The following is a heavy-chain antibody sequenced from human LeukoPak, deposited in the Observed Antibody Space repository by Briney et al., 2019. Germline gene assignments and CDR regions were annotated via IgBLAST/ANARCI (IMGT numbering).Heavy chain of an antibody. Sequence: ASVTVSCKASGYTFTSYDINWVRQAPGQGLEGMGWMNPNSGNTGYAQKFQGRVTMTRNTSISTAYMELSSLRSEGTAVYYCARLSSTSCSWGQGTLVTVSS. CDR2: MNPNSGNT. D-gene: IGHD2-2*01. V-gene: IGHV1-8*01. J-gene: IGHJ5*02. CDR1: GYTFTSYD. CDR3: ARLSSTSCS.